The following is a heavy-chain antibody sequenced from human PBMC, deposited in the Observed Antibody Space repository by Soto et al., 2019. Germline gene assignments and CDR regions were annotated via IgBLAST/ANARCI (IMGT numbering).Heavy chain of an antibody. V-gene: IGHV3-21*01. Sequence: GGSLRLSCAASGFTFSSYSMNWVRQAPGKGLEWVSSISSSSSYIYYADSVKGPFTISREHAKNSLYLQMNSPRAEVTAVYYCARGYYNDSSGYSYPFDSWGQGALVTVSS. CDR1: GFTFSSYS. CDR2: ISSSSSYI. J-gene: IGHJ4*02. D-gene: IGHD3-22*01. CDR3: ARGYYNDSSGYSYPFDS.